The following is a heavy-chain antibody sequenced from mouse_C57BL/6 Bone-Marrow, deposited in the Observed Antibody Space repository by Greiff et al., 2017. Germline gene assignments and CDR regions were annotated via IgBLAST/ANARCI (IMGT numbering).Heavy chain of an antibody. J-gene: IGHJ2*01. V-gene: IGHV14-4*01. CDR3: TSLTGPLDY. Sequence: VQLQQSGAELVRPGASVKLSCTASGFNIKDDYMHWVKQRPEQGLEWIGWIDPENGDTEYASKFQGKATITAATSANTAYLQLSSLTSEDTAVYYCTSLTGPLDYWGQGTTLTVSS. D-gene: IGHD4-1*01. CDR2: IDPENGDT. CDR1: GFNIKDDY.